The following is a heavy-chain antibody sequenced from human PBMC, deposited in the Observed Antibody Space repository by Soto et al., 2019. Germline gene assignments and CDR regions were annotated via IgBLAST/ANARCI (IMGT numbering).Heavy chain of an antibody. CDR2: IYSLGNT. CDR3: AREGFGLLGFYYYYMDV. D-gene: IGHD3-10*01. Sequence: SETLSLTCTVSGGSISSSSYYWGWIRQPPGQGLEWLGTIYSLGNTYYNPSLKSRVTISVDKSKNQLFLNLSSVTAADTAVYYCAREGFGLLGFYYYYMDVWGKGTTVTVSS. J-gene: IGHJ6*03. V-gene: IGHV4-39*02. CDR1: GGSISSSSYY.